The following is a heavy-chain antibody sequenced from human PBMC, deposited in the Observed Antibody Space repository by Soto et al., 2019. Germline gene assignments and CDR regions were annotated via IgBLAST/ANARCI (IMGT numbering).Heavy chain of an antibody. J-gene: IGHJ6*02. V-gene: IGHV4-4*02. CDR3: ARVSGSYYYGMDV. CDR1: GGSISSSNW. CDR2: IYHSGST. D-gene: IGHD1-26*01. Sequence: QVQLQESGPGLVKPSGTLSLTCAVSGGSISSSNWWSWVGQPPGKGLEWIGEIYHSGSTNYNPSLKSRATISVDKSKNQFSLKRSSVTAADTAVYYCARVSGSYYYGMDVWGQGTTVTVSS.